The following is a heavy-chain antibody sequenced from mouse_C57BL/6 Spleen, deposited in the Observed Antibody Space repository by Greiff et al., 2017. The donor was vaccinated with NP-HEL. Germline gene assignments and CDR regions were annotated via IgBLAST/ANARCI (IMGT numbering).Heavy chain of an antibody. V-gene: IGHV1-66*01. CDR2: IYPGSGYT. J-gene: IGHJ1*03. CDR1: GYSFTSYY. CDR3: ARSAGYFDV. Sequence: QVQLQQSGPELVKPGASVKISCKASGYSFTSYYIHWVKQRPGQGLEWIGWIYPGSGYTKYNEKFKGKATLTADTSSSTAYMQLSSLTSEDSAVYYCARSAGYFDVWGTGTTVTVSS.